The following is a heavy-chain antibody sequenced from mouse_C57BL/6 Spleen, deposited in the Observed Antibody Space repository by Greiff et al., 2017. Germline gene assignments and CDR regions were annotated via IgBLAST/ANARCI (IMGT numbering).Heavy chain of an antibody. D-gene: IGHD2-2*01. V-gene: IGHV5-17*01. CDR1: GFTFSDYG. CDR3: ASYGYDEGFAY. CDR2: ISSGSSTI. Sequence: EVKLVESGGGLVKPGGSLKLSCAASGFTFSDYGMHWVRQAPEKGLEWVAYISSGSSTIYYADTVKGRFTISRDNAKNTLFLQMTSLRSEDTAMYYCASYGYDEGFAYWGQGTLVTVSA. J-gene: IGHJ3*01.